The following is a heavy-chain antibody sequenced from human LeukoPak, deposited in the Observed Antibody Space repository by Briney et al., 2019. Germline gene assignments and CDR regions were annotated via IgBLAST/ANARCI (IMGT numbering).Heavy chain of an antibody. V-gene: IGHV1-18*01. CDR2: ISVYSGNT. CDR1: GYTFTSYG. J-gene: IGHJ5*02. CDR3: ARDVWSGSGTYYNWFDP. D-gene: IGHD3-10*01. Sequence: ASVKVSCKASGYTFTSYGISWVRQAPGQGLEWMGWISVYSGNTNYAQKLQGRVTMTTDTSTSTAYMELRSLRSDDTAVYYCARDVWSGSGTYYNWFDPWGQGTLVTASS.